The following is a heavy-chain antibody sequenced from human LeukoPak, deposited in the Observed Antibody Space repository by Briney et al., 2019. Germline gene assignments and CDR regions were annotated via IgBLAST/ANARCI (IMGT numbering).Heavy chain of an antibody. J-gene: IGHJ6*02. V-gene: IGHV1-69*04. Sequence: GASVKVSCKASGGTFSSYAISWVRQAPGQGLEWMGRIIPILGIANYAQKFQGRVTITADKSTSTAYMELSSLRSDDTAVYYCARDNPAAWSGSFGYGMDVWGQGTTVTVSS. CDR2: IIPILGIA. CDR1: GGTFSSYA. D-gene: IGHD2-2*01. CDR3: ARDNPAAWSGSFGYGMDV.